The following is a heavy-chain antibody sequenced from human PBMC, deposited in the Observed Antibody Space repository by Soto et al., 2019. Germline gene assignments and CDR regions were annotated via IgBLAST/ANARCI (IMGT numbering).Heavy chain of an antibody. CDR2: ISAYNGNT. Sequence: GASVKVSCKASGYTFTSYGISWVRQAPGQGLEWMGWISAYNGNTNYAQKLQGRVTMTTDTSTSTAYMELRSLRSDDTAVYYCARDLDPSLCSGGSCYWSPIDYWGQGTLVTVSS. CDR3: ARDLDPSLCSGGSCYWSPIDY. J-gene: IGHJ4*02. D-gene: IGHD2-15*01. CDR1: GYTFTSYG. V-gene: IGHV1-18*01.